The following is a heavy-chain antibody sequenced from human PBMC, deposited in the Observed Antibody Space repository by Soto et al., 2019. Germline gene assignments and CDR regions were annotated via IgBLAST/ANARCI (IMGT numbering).Heavy chain of an antibody. J-gene: IGHJ3*02. CDR2: ISGSGGST. D-gene: IGHD6-6*01. CDR1: GFTFSSYA. CDR3: AKIEYSSSPSSPYAFDI. V-gene: IGHV3-23*01. Sequence: GGSLRLSCAASGFTFSSYAMSWVRQVPGKGLEWVSAISGSGGSTYYADSVKGRFTISRDNSKNTLYLQMNSLRAEDTAVYYCAKIEYSSSPSSPYAFDIWGQGTMVTVSS.